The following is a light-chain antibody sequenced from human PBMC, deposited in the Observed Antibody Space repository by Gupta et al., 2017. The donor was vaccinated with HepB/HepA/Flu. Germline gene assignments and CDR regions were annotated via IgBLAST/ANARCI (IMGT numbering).Light chain of an antibody. CDR3: LQNRLPWT. Sequence: VMPPSPLSLPVIPGEPASISCRSSRSLLDSNGYNYLAWYLQKPGQSPQPLIYLGCKRASGAPDMFSGSGSGKDFTLISSRVEAEYVGVYYCLQNRLPWTFGQGTKVEVK. CDR1: RSLLDSNGYNY. V-gene: IGKV2-28*01. CDR2: LGC. J-gene: IGKJ1*01.